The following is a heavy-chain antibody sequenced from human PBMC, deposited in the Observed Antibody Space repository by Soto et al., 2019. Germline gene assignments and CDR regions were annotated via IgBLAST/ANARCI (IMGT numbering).Heavy chain of an antibody. D-gene: IGHD3-3*01. V-gene: IGHV3-23*01. J-gene: IGHJ4*02. CDR3: AKWSYLDY. CDR2: ISGSDGKT. CDR1: GFSFASFA. Sequence: QAGGSLRLSCTTSGFSFASFAMTWVRQAPGKGLEWVATISGSDGKTYHADSVKGRFSISRDTSRNTLYLQMNSLRADDTAIYYCAKWSYLDYWGQGTRVTVSS.